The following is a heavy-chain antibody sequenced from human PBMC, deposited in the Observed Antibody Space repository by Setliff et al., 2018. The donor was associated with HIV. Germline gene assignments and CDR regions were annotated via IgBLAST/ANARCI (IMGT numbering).Heavy chain of an antibody. CDR2: IYHSGST. CDR3: ARHDGTNCGGDCYLLGYFDL. D-gene: IGHD2-21*02. J-gene: IGHJ2*01. Sequence: PSETLSLTCAVSGYSISGGYYWGWIRQPPGKGLEWIGSIYHSGSTYHNPSLKSRVTISVDTSKNQFSLKLSSVTAADTAAYYCARHDGTNCGGDCYLLGYFDLWGRGTLVTVSS. V-gene: IGHV4-38-2*01. CDR1: GYSISGGYY.